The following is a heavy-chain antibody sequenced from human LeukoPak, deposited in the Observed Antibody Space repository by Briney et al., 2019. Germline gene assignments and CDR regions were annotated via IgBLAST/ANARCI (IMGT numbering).Heavy chain of an antibody. CDR1: GFTVNSNY. CDR3: AKEDTATARGIFDY. V-gene: IGHV3-53*05. J-gene: IGHJ4*02. Sequence: TGGSLRLSCAASGFTVNSNYMNWVRQAPGKGLEWVSVIYSGGNTYYADSVKGRFTISRDNSKNTLYLQMNSLRAEDTAVYYCAKEDTATARGIFDYWGQGTLVTVSS. D-gene: IGHD5-18*01. CDR2: IYSGGNT.